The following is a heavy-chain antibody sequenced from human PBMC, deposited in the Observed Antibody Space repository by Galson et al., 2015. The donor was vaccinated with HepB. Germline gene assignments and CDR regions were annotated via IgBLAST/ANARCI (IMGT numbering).Heavy chain of an antibody. V-gene: IGHV3-30*18. D-gene: IGHD6-19*01. Sequence: CLRLSCAASGFTFSSYGMHWVRQAPGKGLEWVAVISYDGSNKYYADSVKGRFTISRDNSKNTLYLQMNSLRAEDTAVYYCAKAGYSSGWYHFDYWGQGTLVTVSS. J-gene: IGHJ4*02. CDR3: AKAGYSSGWYHFDY. CDR1: GFTFSSYG. CDR2: ISYDGSNK.